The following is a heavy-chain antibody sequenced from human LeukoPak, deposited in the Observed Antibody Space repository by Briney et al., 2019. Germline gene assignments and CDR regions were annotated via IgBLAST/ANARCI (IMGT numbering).Heavy chain of an antibody. Sequence: GGSLRLSCAASGFTFSSYAMHWVRQATGKGLEWVAVISYDGSNKYYADSVKGRFTISRDNSKNTLYLQMNSLRAEDTAVYYCARGTYYYDSSGYLLDYWGQGTLVTVSS. D-gene: IGHD3-22*01. CDR3: ARGTYYYDSSGYLLDY. CDR1: GFTFSSYA. J-gene: IGHJ4*02. CDR2: ISYDGSNK. V-gene: IGHV3-30-3*01.